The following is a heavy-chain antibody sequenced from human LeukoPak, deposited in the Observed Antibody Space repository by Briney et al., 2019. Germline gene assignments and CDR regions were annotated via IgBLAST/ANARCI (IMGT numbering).Heavy chain of an antibody. CDR1: GFTFDDYA. J-gene: IGHJ4*02. V-gene: IGHV3-9*01. D-gene: IGHD4-4*01. CDR3: ARDNSIGLLDY. CDR2: ISWISGAI. Sequence: PGGSLRLSCVVSGFTFDDYAMRWVRQAPGKGLEWVSGISWISGAIGCADSVKGRFTITRDNAKNSLHLQMNSLRTEDTALYYCARDNSIGLLDYWGQGTLVTVSS.